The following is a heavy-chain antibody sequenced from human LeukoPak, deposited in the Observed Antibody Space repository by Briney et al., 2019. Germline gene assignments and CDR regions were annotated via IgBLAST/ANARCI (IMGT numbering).Heavy chain of an antibody. J-gene: IGHJ5*02. CDR2: IHYSGST. CDR3: ARDSGNWFDP. CDR1: GGSVSSDISY. Sequence: SETLSLTCTVSGGSVSSDISYWSWIRQPPGKGLEWIGNIHYSGSTNYNPSLKSRVTISVDTSKNQFSLKLSSVTAADTAVCYCARDSGNWFDPWGQGTLVTVSS. D-gene: IGHD3-10*01. V-gene: IGHV4-61*01.